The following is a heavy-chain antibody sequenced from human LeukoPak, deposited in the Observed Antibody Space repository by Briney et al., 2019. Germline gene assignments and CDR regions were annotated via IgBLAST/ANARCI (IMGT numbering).Heavy chain of an antibody. Sequence: GGSLRLSCAASGFTFSSYEMNWVRQAPGKGLEWISYISSSGRTIYYADSVKGRFTISRDNAKNSLYLQMNSLRAEDTAVYYCARDSGVTYYYDSSGYSDAFDIWGQGTMVTVSS. CDR2: ISSSGRTI. V-gene: IGHV3-48*03. D-gene: IGHD3-22*01. CDR1: GFTFSSYE. J-gene: IGHJ3*02. CDR3: ARDSGVTYYYDSSGYSDAFDI.